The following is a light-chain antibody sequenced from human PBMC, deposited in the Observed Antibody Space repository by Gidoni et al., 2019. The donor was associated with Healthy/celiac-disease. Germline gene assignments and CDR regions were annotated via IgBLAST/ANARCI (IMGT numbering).Light chain of an antibody. V-gene: IGLV1-47*01. J-gene: IGLJ2*01. CDR3: AAWDDSLSAHVV. Sequence: QSVLTQQPSASGTPGQRVTISCSGSSSNIGSNYVYWYQQLPGTAPKLLIYRNNQRPSGVPDRFSGSKSGTSASLAISGLRSEDEADYYCAAWDDSLSAHVVFGGGTKLTVL. CDR2: RNN. CDR1: SSNIGSNY.